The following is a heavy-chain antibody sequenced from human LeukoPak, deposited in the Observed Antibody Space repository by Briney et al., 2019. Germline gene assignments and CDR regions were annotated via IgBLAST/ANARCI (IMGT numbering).Heavy chain of an antibody. CDR2: IYKSGTT. CDR3: ARVFGGNSLDH. CDR1: PGSIENYY. V-gene: IGHV4-4*07. Sequence: PSETLSLTCTVSPGSIENYYWSRIRQPAGKGLEWIGRIYKSGTTYYSPSLKSRVTMSIDTSKNQFSLHLSAVTAADTASYYCARVFGGNSLDHWGQGTLVIVS. D-gene: IGHD4-23*01. J-gene: IGHJ4*02.